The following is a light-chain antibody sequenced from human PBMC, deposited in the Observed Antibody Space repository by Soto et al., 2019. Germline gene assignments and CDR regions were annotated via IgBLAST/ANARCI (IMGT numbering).Light chain of an antibody. Sequence: EIVVTQSPATLSASPGERVTLTCRASQFVSTRLAWYQQRPGQVPRLLIYDAYTRALGISARFSGSGSGTEFTLTISSLQSEDFALYYCQEYFQWPPGMFGPGTKWISN. CDR2: DAY. CDR3: QEYFQWPPGM. J-gene: IGKJ3*01. CDR1: QFVSTR. V-gene: IGKV3-15*01.